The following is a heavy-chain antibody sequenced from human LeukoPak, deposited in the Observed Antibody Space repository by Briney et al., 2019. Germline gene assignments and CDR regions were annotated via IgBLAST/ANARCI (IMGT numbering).Heavy chain of an antibody. V-gene: IGHV3-74*01. CDR2: INSAGSST. D-gene: IGHD5-18*01. Sequence: GESLRLSCAASGFTFSSYWMHWVRQAPGKGLVWVSRINSAGSSTGYADSVKGRFTISRDNAKNTLYMQMNSLRAEDTAVYYCTTGTWIQLWLADYWGQGTLVTVSS. CDR3: TTGTWIQLWLADY. CDR1: GFTFSSYW. J-gene: IGHJ4*02.